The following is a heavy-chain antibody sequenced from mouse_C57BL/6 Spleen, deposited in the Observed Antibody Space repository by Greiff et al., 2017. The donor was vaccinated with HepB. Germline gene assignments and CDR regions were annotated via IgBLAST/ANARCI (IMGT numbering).Heavy chain of an antibody. J-gene: IGHJ3*01. D-gene: IGHD1-1*01. Sequence: QVQLKESGPELVKPGASVKISCKASGYAFSSSWMNWVKQRPGKGLEWIGRIYPGDGDTNYNGKFKGKATLTADKSSSTAYMQLSSLTSEDSAVCFCARDYYGSSSFGYWGQGTLVTVSA. CDR1: GYAFSSSW. V-gene: IGHV1-82*01. CDR2: IYPGDGDT. CDR3: ARDYYGSSSFGY.